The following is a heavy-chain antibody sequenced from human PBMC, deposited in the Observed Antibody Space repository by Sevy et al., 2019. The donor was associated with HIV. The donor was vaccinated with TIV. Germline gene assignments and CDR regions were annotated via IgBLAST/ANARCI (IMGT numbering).Heavy chain of an antibody. CDR1: GFTFSSYA. J-gene: IGHJ6*02. V-gene: IGHV3-30*04. CDR3: ARDLAYSSSWYYYYYGMDV. D-gene: IGHD6-13*01. Sequence: GGSLRLSCAASGFTFSSYAMHWDRQAPGKGLEWVAVISYDGSNKYYADSVKGRFTISRDNSKNTLYLQMNSLRAEDTAVYYCARDLAYSSSWYYYYYGMDVWGQGTTVTVSS. CDR2: ISYDGSNK.